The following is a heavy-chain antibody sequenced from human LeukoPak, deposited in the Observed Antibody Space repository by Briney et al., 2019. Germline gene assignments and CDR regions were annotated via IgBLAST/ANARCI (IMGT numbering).Heavy chain of an antibody. CDR2: INPNSGGT. V-gene: IGHV1-2*04. CDR3: AREGGGSGGWFDP. Sequence: ASVKVSCKASGYTFTGYSMHWVRQAPGQGLEWMGWINPNSGGTNYAQKFQGWVTMTRDTSISTAYMELSRLRSDDTAVYYCAREGGGSGGWFDPWGQGTLVTVSS. CDR1: GYTFTGYS. J-gene: IGHJ5*02. D-gene: IGHD2-15*01.